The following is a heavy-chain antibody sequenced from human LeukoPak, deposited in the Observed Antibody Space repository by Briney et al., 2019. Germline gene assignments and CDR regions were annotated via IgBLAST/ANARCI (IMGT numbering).Heavy chain of an antibody. CDR2: IYYSGST. V-gene: IGHV4-39*01. CDR1: GGSISSSTYY. J-gene: IGHJ4*02. CDR3: ARHLAGGYCSSTSCYGPGLGY. D-gene: IGHD2-2*01. Sequence: SEPLSLTCTVSGGSISSSTYYWGWIRQPPGKGLEWIGSIYYSGSTYYNPSLKSRVTISVDTSKNQFSLKLSSVTAADPAVYYCARHLAGGYCSSTSCYGPGLGYWGQGTLVTVSS.